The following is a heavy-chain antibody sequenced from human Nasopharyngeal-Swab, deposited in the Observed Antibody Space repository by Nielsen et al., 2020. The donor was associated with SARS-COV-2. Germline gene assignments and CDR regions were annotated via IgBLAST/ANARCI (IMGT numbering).Heavy chain of an antibody. CDR3: AKDPARMVGAPTAAFDF. V-gene: IGHV3-9*01. Sequence: SLKISCAASGFTFDDYAMHWVRQAPGKGLEWVSGISWNSGSIGYADSVKGRFTISRDNAKNSLYLQMNSLRAEDTALYYCAKDPARMVGAPTAAFDFWGQGTLVTVSS. CDR2: ISWNSGSI. D-gene: IGHD2-15*01. CDR1: GFTFDDYA. J-gene: IGHJ4*02.